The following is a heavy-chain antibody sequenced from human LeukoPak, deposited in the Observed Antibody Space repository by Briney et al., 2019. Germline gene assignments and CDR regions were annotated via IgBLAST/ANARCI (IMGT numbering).Heavy chain of an antibody. CDR2: ISGSGGNT. Sequence: GGSLRLSCAASGFTFSSYRMHWVRQAPGKGLVWVSHISGSGGNTYYADSVKGRFTISRDNSKNTLYLQVNSLRAEDTAVYYCAKYERATSDAFDVWGQGTMVAVSS. CDR1: GFTFSSYR. CDR3: AKYERATSDAFDV. D-gene: IGHD2-2*01. J-gene: IGHJ3*01. V-gene: IGHV3-23*01.